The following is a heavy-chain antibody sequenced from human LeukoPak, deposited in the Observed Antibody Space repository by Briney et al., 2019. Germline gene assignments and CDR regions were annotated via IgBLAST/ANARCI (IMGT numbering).Heavy chain of an antibody. V-gene: IGHV4-30-2*01. CDR3: AKYSSSSGTGWFDP. CDR1: GGSITNNGYY. Sequence: SETLSLTCTVSGGSITNNGYYWSWIRQPPGKGLEWIGYIYYDGTTYDNPALKSRVTISVDWSKNQFSLKLYSVPAADTAVYYCAKYSSSSGTGWFDPWGQGTLVTVSS. CDR2: IYYDGTT. D-gene: IGHD6-6*01. J-gene: IGHJ5*02.